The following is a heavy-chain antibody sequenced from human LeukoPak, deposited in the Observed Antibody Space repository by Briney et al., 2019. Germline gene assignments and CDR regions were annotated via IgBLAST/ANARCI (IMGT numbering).Heavy chain of an antibody. CDR3: AGLYYDYVWGSYRPDAFDI. CDR2: INHSGST. CDR1: GGSFSGYY. Sequence: SETLSLTCAVYGGSFSGYYWSWIRQPPGKGLEWIGEINHSGSTNYNPSLKSRVTISVDTSKNQFSLKLSSVTAADTAVYYCAGLYYDYVWGSYRPDAFDIWGQGTMVTVSS. J-gene: IGHJ3*02. D-gene: IGHD3-16*02. V-gene: IGHV4-34*01.